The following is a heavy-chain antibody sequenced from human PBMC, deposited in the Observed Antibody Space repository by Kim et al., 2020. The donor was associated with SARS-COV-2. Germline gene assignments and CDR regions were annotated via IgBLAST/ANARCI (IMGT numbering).Heavy chain of an antibody. CDR3: ARDPY. CDR2: AGNGNT. V-gene: IGHV1-3*01. Sequence: AGNGNTKYSQKFQGRVTITRDTSASTAYMELSSLRSEDTAVYYCARDPYWGQGTLVTVSS. J-gene: IGHJ4*02.